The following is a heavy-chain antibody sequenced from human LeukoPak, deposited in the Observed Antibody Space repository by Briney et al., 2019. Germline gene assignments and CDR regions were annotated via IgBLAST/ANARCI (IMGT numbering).Heavy chain of an antibody. CDR2: ISGNGGSK. Sequence: SGGSLRLSCAVSGFTFDDYAMHWVRQAPGKGLEWVSYISGNGGSKNYSYYVKGRFTNSRDKSKNYLYLQMNSLRTEDTALYYCSKGLHYYGSGSYDWGQGTLVIVSS. V-gene: IGHV3-43*02. D-gene: IGHD3-10*01. CDR1: GFTFDDYA. CDR3: SKGLHYYGSGSYD. J-gene: IGHJ4*02.